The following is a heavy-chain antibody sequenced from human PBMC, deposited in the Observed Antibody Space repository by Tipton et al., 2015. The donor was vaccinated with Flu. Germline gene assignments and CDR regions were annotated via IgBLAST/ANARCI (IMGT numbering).Heavy chain of an antibody. Sequence: SLRLSCAASGFTASSNYMSWVRQAPGKGLEWVSVIYSGGSTYYADSVKGRFTISRDNSKNTLYLQMNSLRAEDTAVYYCARDRWGIAAGGYFDYWGQGTLVTVSS. CDR1: GFTASSNY. CDR3: ARDRWGIAAGGYFDY. CDR2: IYSGGST. J-gene: IGHJ4*02. D-gene: IGHD6-13*01. V-gene: IGHV3-66*02.